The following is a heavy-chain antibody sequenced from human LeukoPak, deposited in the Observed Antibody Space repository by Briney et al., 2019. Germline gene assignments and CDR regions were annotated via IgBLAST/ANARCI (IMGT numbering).Heavy chain of an antibody. J-gene: IGHJ4*02. CDR2: ISSSGSTI. CDR1: GFTFSSYG. D-gene: IGHD3-22*01. V-gene: IGHV3-48*01. Sequence: GGSLRLSCAASGFTFSSYGMNWVRQAPGKGLEWVSYISSSGSTIYYADSVKGRFTISRDNAKNSLYLQMNTLRAEDTAVYYCARDRHKYNYDSGGYPPYWGQGTLVTVSS. CDR3: ARDRHKYNYDSGGYPPY.